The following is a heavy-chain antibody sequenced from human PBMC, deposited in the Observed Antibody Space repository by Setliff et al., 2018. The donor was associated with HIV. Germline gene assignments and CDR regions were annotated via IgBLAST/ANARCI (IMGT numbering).Heavy chain of an antibody. CDR2: IYYNTRT. CDR1: GGSISSSSFY. D-gene: IGHD3-3*01. V-gene: IGHV4-39*02. CDR3: AGNQNWNGYAFPYIDV. J-gene: IGHJ6*03. Sequence: SETLSLTCNVSGGSISSSSFYWAWLRQPPGKEPEWIASIYYNTRTYYNLSLGSRVTISVDTSKNLFSLKMTSVTAADTAVYYCAGNQNWNGYAFPYIDVWGKGTTVTVSS.